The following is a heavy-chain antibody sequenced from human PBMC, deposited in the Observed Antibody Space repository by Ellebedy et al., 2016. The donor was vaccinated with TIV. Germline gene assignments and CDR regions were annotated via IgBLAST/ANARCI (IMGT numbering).Heavy chain of an antibody. J-gene: IGHJ6*02. CDR1: GFTFSSYG. CDR2: IWYDGSNK. D-gene: IGHD5-18*01. V-gene: IGHV3-33*08. CDR3: ARDLLQGYYYYYYGMDV. Sequence: GGSLRLSXAASGFTFSSYGMHWVRQAPGKGLEWVAVIWYDGSNKYYADSVKGRFTISRDNSKNTLYLQMNSLRAEDTAVYYCARDLLQGYYYYYYGMDVWGQGTTVTVSS.